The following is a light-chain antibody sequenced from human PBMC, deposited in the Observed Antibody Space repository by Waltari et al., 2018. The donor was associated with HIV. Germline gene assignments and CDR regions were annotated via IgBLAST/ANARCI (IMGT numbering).Light chain of an antibody. CDR1: SDDIGRNNY. Sequence: QSALTQPRSVSGSPGQSVTISCTGPSDDIGRNNYVSWYQQHPGNGPKVILFDVSQRPSGVPDRFSGSKSDNTASLTISGLQVEDEADYYCCSHAGASYVFGTGTTLTVL. V-gene: IGLV2-11*01. CDR3: CSHAGASYV. J-gene: IGLJ1*01. CDR2: DVS.